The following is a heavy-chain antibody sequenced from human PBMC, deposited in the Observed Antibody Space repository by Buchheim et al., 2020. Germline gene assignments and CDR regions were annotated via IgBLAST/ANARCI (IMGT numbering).Heavy chain of an antibody. CDR1: GFTFSSYS. CDR3: AVGGYCSSTSCPSSSSHIGSGDYYYYGMDV. D-gene: IGHD2-2*01. V-gene: IGHV3-48*04. Sequence: EVQLVESGGGLVQPGGSLRLSCAASGFTFSSYSMNWVRQAPGKGLEWVSYISSSSSTIYYADSVKGRFTISSDNAKNPLYLQMNSLRAEDTAVYYCAVGGYCSSTSCPSSSSHIGSGDYYYYGMDVWGQGTT. J-gene: IGHJ6*02. CDR2: ISSSSSTI.